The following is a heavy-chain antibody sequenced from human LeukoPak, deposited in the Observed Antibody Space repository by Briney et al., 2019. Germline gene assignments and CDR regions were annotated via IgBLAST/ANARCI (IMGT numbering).Heavy chain of an antibody. Sequence: PSETLSLTCTVSGGSISSYYWSWIRQPPGKGLEWIGYIYYSGSTNYNPSLKSRVTISVDTSKNQFSLKLSSVTAAGTAVYYCARARGGSYYRSFDYWGQGTLVTVSS. CDR3: ARARGGSYYRSFDY. CDR1: GGSISSYY. J-gene: IGHJ4*02. D-gene: IGHD1-26*01. V-gene: IGHV4-59*01. CDR2: IYYSGST.